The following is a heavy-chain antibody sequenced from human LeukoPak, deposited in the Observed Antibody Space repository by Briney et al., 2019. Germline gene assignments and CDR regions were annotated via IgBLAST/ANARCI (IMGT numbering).Heavy chain of an antibody. CDR1: GYTFTGYY. J-gene: IGHJ4*02. CDR2: INPNSGGT. Sequence: ASVKVSCKASGYTFTGYYMHWVRQAPGQGLERMGWINPNSGGTNYAQKFQGRVTMTRDTSISTAYMELSRLRSDDTAVYYCARRGSSVGGSYYSFDYWGQGTLVTVSS. D-gene: IGHD1-26*01. V-gene: IGHV1-2*02. CDR3: ARRGSSVGGSYYSFDY.